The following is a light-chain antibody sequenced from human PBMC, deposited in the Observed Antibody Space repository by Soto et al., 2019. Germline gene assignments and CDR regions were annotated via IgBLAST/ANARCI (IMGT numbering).Light chain of an antibody. CDR2: GND. Sequence: QSVLTQPPSVSGAPGQGVTISCTVSSSNIGAGYDVHWYQQLPGAAPKLLIFGNDNRPSGVPDRFSGSRSGTSASLAITGLQAEDEADYYCQSYDRSLSGSVFGAGTKLTVL. CDR1: SSNIGAGYD. J-gene: IGLJ1*01. CDR3: QSYDRSLSGSV. V-gene: IGLV1-40*01.